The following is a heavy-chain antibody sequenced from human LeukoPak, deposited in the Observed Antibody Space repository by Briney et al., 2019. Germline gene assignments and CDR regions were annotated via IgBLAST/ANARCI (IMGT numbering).Heavy chain of an antibody. CDR2: IGSSSIHI. J-gene: IGHJ4*02. CDR1: GFTFSSYY. D-gene: IGHD2-21*02. V-gene: IGHV3-21*01. Sequence: GGSLRLSCEASGFTFSSYYMNWVRQAPGRGLEWVSSIGSSSIHIYYADSVKGRFTISRDNAKNSLYLQMNSLRAEDTAVYYCARGVSYRVVVTATDFDYWGQGTLVTVYS. CDR3: ARGVSYRVVVTATDFDY.